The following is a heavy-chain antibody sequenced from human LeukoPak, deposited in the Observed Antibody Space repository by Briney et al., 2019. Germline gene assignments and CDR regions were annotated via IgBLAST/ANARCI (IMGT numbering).Heavy chain of an antibody. CDR3: AREGRPGAIDY. CDR1: GFTFSSYG. CDR2: IWYDGSNK. J-gene: IGHJ4*02. Sequence: GGSLRLSCAASGFTFSSYGMHWVRQAPGKGLEWVAVIWYDGSNKYYADSVKGRFTISRDSSKNTLYLQMNSLRAEDTAVYYCAREGRPGAIDYWGQGTLVTVSS. V-gene: IGHV3-33*01. D-gene: IGHD3-10*01.